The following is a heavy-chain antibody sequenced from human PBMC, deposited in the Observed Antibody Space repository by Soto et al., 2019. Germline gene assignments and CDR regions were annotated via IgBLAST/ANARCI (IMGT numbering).Heavy chain of an antibody. Sequence: QVQLVQSGPEVKKPGSSVKASCKASGGSFSGYAISWVRQAPGQRLEWMGGIIPMFGTTNYAPQCQGRVTINADESTSTASMELTSLRPEDTSVYYCARGSGIPAAITCFDPWGQGTLVTVSS. V-gene: IGHV1-69*01. D-gene: IGHD2-2*01. J-gene: IGHJ5*02. CDR1: GGSFSGYA. CDR2: IIPMFGTT. CDR3: ARGSGIPAAITCFDP.